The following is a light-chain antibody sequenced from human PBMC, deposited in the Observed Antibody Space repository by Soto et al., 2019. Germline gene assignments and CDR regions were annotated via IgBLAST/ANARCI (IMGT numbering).Light chain of an antibody. CDR2: RDG. V-gene: IGLV1-40*01. Sequence: QSALTQPPSVSGAPGQTVTISCTGSSSNLGTGYAVHWYQHLPGTAPKLLIFRDGQRPSGVPARFFGSKSGTSASLAITGLRSEDEADYYCAVWDQSLTGWVFGGGTKLTVL. CDR3: AVWDQSLTGWV. J-gene: IGLJ3*02. CDR1: SSNLGTGYA.